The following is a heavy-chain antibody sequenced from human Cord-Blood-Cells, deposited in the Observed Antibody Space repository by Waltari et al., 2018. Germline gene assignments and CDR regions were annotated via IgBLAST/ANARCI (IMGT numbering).Heavy chain of an antibody. CDR3: ARADIRIMVRGVIDP. V-gene: IGHV4-4*02. D-gene: IGHD3-10*01. CDR1: GGSISSSNW. Sequence: QVQLQESGPGLVKPSGTLSLTCAVSGGSISSSNWWSWVRQPPGKGLEWIGEIYHSGSTNYNPSLRGRVTISVDKSKTQFSLKLSSVTAADTAVYYCARADIRIMVRGVIDPWGQGTLVTVSS. J-gene: IGHJ5*02. CDR2: IYHSGST.